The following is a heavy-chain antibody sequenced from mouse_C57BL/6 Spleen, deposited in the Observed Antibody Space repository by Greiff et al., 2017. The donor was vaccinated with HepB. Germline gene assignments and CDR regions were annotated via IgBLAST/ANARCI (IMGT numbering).Heavy chain of an antibody. V-gene: IGHV1-39*01. Sequence: VQLQQSGPELVKPGASVKISCKASGYSFTDYNMNWVKQSNGKSLEWIGVINPNYGTTSYNQKFKGKATLTVDQSSSTAYMQLNSLTSEDSAVYYCAPGGITTVVANWRYYAMDYWGQGTSVTVSS. CDR3: APGGITTVVANWRYYAMDY. CDR2: INPNYGTT. J-gene: IGHJ4*01. CDR1: GYSFTDYN. D-gene: IGHD1-1*01.